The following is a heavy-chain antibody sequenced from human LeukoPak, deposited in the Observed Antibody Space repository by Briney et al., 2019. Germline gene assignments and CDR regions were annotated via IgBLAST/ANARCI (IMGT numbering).Heavy chain of an antibody. CDR1: GYTFTTYD. J-gene: IGHJ6*02. D-gene: IGHD3-9*01. CDR3: TRVATYYDILTGYERGMDV. CDR2: MNPNSGNL. Sequence: ASVKVSCKASGYTFTTYDITWVRQAPGQGLEWMGWMNPNSGNLAYAQKFQGRVTMTRNTSISTAYMELSSLRSEDTAVYYCTRVATYYDILTGYERGMDVWGQGTTVTVSS. V-gene: IGHV1-8*01.